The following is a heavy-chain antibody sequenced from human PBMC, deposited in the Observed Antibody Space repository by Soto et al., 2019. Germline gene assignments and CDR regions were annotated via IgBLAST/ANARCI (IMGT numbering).Heavy chain of an antibody. CDR3: ARATAVTTRGFDN. CDR1: GGSVRSGKDY. D-gene: IGHD4-17*01. V-gene: IGHV4-61*01. CDR2: IYAVGAT. J-gene: IGHJ4*02. Sequence: QVQLQESGPGLVKPSETLSLACTVSGGSVRSGKDYWSWIRQSPGKGLEWIGLIYAVGATNYNPPIKSRVTISVASSEIQFALTLTSVTAADTAMYFCARATAVTTRGFDNWRQGTLVTVSS.